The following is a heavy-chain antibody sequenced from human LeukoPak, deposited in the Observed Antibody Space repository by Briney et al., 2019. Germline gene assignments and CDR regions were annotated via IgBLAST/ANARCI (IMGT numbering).Heavy chain of an antibody. D-gene: IGHD6-13*01. CDR2: INPNSGGT. V-gene: IGHV1-2*02. J-gene: IGHJ4*02. Sequence: ASVKASCTPSGYTFTVYYMHWVRQAPGQGLEWMGWINPNSGGTNYAQKFQGRVTMTRDTSISTAYMELSRLRSDDTAVYYCASIAAAGGELDYWGQGTLVTVSS. CDR3: ASIAAAGGELDY. CDR1: GYTFTVYY.